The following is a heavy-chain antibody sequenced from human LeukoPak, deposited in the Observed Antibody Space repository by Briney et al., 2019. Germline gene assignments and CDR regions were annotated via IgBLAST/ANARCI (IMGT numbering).Heavy chain of an antibody. CDR3: ARGYCSSTSCYYMFYSWFDP. V-gene: IGHV4-38-2*02. CDR1: GYSISSGYY. CDR2: IYHSGST. D-gene: IGHD2-2*01. J-gene: IGHJ5*02. Sequence: SETLSLTCTVSGYSISSGYYWGWIRQPPGKGLEWSGSIYHSGSTYYNPSLKSRVTISVDTSKNQSSLKLSSVTAADTAVYYCARGYCSSTSCYYMFYSWFDPWGQGTLVTVSS.